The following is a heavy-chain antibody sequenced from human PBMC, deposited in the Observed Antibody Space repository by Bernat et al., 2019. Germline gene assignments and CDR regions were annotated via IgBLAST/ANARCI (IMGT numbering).Heavy chain of an antibody. CDR2: IKGDGSEK. D-gene: IGHD2-21*01. V-gene: IGHV3-7*03. CDR3: ARSRGRMWSSFDY. Sequence: EVQLVESGGGLVQPGGSQRLSYAASGLTFSSDWMSWVRQAPGKGLEWVANIKGDGSEKYYVDSVEGRFTISRDKAKSSLYLQMNSLRAEDTAVYHCARSRGRMWSSFDYWGQGTLVTVSS. CDR1: GLTFSSDW. J-gene: IGHJ4*02.